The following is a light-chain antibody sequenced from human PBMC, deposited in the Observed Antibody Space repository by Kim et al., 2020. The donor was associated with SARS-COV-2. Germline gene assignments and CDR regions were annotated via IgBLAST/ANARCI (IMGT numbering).Light chain of an antibody. Sequence: ASVGDRGTIKCGESQDCSSWLGGYQQKPGKAHKVLIKEASKLESGVPARVSGRGSGTDFTITINSRQPEDFAKDYCQQTRSFPLTVGGGTKVDIK. CDR1: QDCSSW. CDR3: QQTRSFPLT. CDR2: EAS. V-gene: IGKV1D-12*01. J-gene: IGKJ4*01.